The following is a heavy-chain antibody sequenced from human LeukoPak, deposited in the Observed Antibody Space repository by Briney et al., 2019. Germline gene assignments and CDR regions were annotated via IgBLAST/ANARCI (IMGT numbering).Heavy chain of an antibody. V-gene: IGHV4-4*07. CDR1: GGSISSYY. CDR3: ARDMITMVRGVIRGHYGMDV. J-gene: IGHJ6*02. CDR2: IYTSGST. Sequence: SETLSLTCTVSGGSISSYYWSWIRQPAGKGLEWIGRIYTSGSTNYNPSLKSRVTMSVDTSKNQFSLKLSSVTAADTAVYYCARDMITMVRGVIRGHYGMDVWGQGTTVTVSS. D-gene: IGHD3-10*01.